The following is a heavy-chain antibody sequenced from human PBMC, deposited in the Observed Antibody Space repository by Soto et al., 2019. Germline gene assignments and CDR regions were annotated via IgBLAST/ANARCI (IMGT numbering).Heavy chain of an antibody. Sequence: SVKVSCKASGGTFSSYAISWVRQAPGQGLEWMGGIIPIFGTANYAQKFQGRVTITADESTSTAYMELNSLRSEDTAVYYCADQGQQLVLGAFDIWGQGTMVTVSS. V-gene: IGHV1-69*13. CDR1: GGTFSSYA. J-gene: IGHJ3*02. D-gene: IGHD6-13*01. CDR3: ADQGQQLVLGAFDI. CDR2: IIPIFGTA.